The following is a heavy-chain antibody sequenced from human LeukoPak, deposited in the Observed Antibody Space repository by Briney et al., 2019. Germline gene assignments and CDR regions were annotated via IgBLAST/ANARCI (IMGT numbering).Heavy chain of an antibody. CDR1: GFTFSSYW. D-gene: IGHD3-22*01. J-gene: IGHJ4*02. V-gene: IGHV3-74*01. CDR3: AMGPYYYDSSGYYY. CDR2: LNSDGSST. Sequence: GGYLRLYCAASGFTFSSYWMHWVRQAQGKGLVWVSRLNSDGSSTSYADSVKGRFTISRDNAKKTLYLQMNSLRAEDTAVYYCAMGPYYYDSSGYYYWGQGTLVTVSS.